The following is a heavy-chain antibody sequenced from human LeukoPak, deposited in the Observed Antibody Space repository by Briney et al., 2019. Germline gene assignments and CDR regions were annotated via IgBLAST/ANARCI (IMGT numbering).Heavy chain of an antibody. D-gene: IGHD4-17*01. CDR3: ARDLAAPVYGDYVWFDP. J-gene: IGHJ5*02. CDR2: ISSSSSYI. CDR1: GFTFSSYS. V-gene: IGHV3-21*01. Sequence: IPGGSLRLSCAASGFTFSSYSMNWVRQAPGNWLEWVSSISSSSSYIYYADSVRGRFTISRDNAKNSLYLQMNSLRAEDTAVYYCARDLAAPVYGDYVWFDPWGQGTLVTVSS.